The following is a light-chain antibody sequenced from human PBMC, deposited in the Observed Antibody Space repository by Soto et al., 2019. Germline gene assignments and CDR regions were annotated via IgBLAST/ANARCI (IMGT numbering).Light chain of an antibody. J-gene: IGKJ3*01. CDR1: QRISSW. Sequence: IKMSESTPTTFASLWDSVTMNFRASQRISSWLAWYQLKPGKAPKLLIYVASSLQSGVPSRFSGSGSGTDFTLTISSLQPDDFATYYCQQSYSTPCLGPGTEVAI. CDR2: VAS. CDR3: QQSYSTPC. V-gene: IGKV1-39*01.